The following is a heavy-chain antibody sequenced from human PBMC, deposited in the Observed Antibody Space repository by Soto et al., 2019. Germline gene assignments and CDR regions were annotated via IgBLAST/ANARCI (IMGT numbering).Heavy chain of an antibody. CDR1: GCSFTNYW. V-gene: IGHV5-51*01. J-gene: IGHJ3*02. CDR3: ARLRLGSVDNGFDI. D-gene: IGHD2-15*01. CDR2: IYPGDSDT. Sequence: SLKVSCQGSGCSFTNYWIGWVRQMPGKGLEWMGIIYPGDSDTRYSPSFQGQVTVSADKSISTAYLQWSSLKASDTAMYYCARLRLGSVDNGFDIWGQGTMVTVSS.